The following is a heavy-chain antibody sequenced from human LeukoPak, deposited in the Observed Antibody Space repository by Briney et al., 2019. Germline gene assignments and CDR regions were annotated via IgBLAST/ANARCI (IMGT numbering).Heavy chain of an antibody. CDR1: GGSISSSSYY. CDR3: ARSNPEPLLSVWNNWFDP. D-gene: IGHD2-2*01. V-gene: IGHV4-39*01. Sequence: SETLSLTCTVSGGSISSSSYYWGWIRQPPGKGLEWIGSIYYSGSTYYNPSLKSRVTISVDTSKNQFSLKLSSVTAADTAVYYCARSNPEPLLSVWNNWFDPWGQGTLVTVSS. J-gene: IGHJ5*02. CDR2: IYYSGST.